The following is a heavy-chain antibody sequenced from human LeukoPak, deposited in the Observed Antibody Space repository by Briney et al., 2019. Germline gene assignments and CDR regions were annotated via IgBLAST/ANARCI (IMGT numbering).Heavy chain of an antibody. D-gene: IGHD2-21*02. CDR3: ARGGFYCGGDCYVDY. J-gene: IGHJ4*02. V-gene: IGHV4-59*01. CDR2: IYNSGNT. CDR1: GGSISSYF. Sequence: SPSETLSLTCTVSGGSISSYFWSWIRQPPGKGLEWIGYIYNSGNTNYNPSLKSRVTISVDTSKNQFSLKLSSVTAADTAVYYCARGGFYCGGDCYVDYWGQGTLVTVSS.